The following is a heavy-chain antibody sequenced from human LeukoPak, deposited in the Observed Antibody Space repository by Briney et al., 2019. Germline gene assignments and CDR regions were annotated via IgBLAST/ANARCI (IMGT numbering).Heavy chain of an antibody. Sequence: ASVKVSCKTSGYSFTDYYMHWVRPGPGQGLEWMGWINANSGSTSSAQKFQGSVTMTRDTSITTVYIEVSWLTSTDTANYSGAKADRVHGGAYLIGPWGQGTLVTVSS. J-gene: IGHJ5*02. CDR1: GYSFTDYY. D-gene: IGHD2-21*01. V-gene: IGHV1-2*02. CDR3: AKADRVHGGAYLIGP. CDR2: INANSGST.